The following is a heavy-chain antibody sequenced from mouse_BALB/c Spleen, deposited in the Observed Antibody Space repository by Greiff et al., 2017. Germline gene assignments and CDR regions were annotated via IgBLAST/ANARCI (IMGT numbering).Heavy chain of an antibody. Sequence: EVKLMESGGGLVKPGGSLKLSCAASGFTFSDYYMYWVRQTPEKRLEWVATISDGGSYTYYPDSVKGRFTISRDNAKNNLYLQMSSLKSEDTAMYYCARDPPYGNYFAYWGQGTLVTVSA. D-gene: IGHD2-1*01. V-gene: IGHV5-4*02. CDR1: GFTFSDYY. CDR3: ARDPPYGNYFAY. J-gene: IGHJ3*01. CDR2: ISDGGSYT.